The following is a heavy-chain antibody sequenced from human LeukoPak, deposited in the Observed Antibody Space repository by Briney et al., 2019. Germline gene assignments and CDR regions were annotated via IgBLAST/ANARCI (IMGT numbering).Heavy chain of an antibody. J-gene: IGHJ4*02. V-gene: IGHV3-74*01. Sequence: PGGSLRLSCAASGFTFSSYWMHWVRQAPGKGLVWVSRINSDGSSTSYADSVKGRFTISRDNAKNTLYLQMNSLRAEDTAVYYCATSSGGSPSFDYWGQGTLVTVSS. D-gene: IGHD4-23*01. CDR1: GFTFSSYW. CDR2: INSDGSST. CDR3: ATSSGGSPSFDY.